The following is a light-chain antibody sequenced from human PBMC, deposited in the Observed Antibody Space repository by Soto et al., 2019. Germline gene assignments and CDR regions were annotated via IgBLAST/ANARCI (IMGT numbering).Light chain of an antibody. J-gene: IGLJ1*01. CDR2: DVN. CDR1: SSDLGVYGY. CDR3: FSKISGFVYG. Sequence: QSALPQPASVSGSPGQSITISCTGTSSDLGVYGYVSWYQHHPGKAPKLLIYDVNNRPSGISDRFSGSKSGDTASLTISGLQAEDEADYFCFSKISGFVYGFGTGTKLTVL. V-gene: IGLV2-14*01.